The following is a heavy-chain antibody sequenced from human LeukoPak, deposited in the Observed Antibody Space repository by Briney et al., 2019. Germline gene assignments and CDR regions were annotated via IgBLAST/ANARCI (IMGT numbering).Heavy chain of an antibody. D-gene: IGHD6-13*01. CDR3: ARIRAIAAAGTPYFDY. J-gene: IGHJ4*02. V-gene: IGHV1-18*01. CDR1: GDTFSTYT. Sequence: ASVKVSCKTSGDTFSTYTINWVRQAPGQGLEWMGWISAYNGNTNYAQKLQGRVTMTTDTSTSTAYMELRSLRSDDTAVYYCARIRAIAAAGTPYFDYWGQGTLVTVSS. CDR2: ISAYNGNT.